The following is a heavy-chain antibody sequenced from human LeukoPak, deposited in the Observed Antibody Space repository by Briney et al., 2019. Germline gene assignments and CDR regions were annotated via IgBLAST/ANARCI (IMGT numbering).Heavy chain of an antibody. J-gene: IGHJ4*02. Sequence: SETLSLTCAVYGGSFSGYYWSWIRQPPGKGLEWIGEINHSGSTNYNPSLKSRVTISVDTSKNQFSLKLSSVTAADTAVYYCARETYYYDSSGYSEDVFWGQGTLVTVSS. CDR2: INHSGST. D-gene: IGHD3-22*01. CDR1: GGSFSGYY. CDR3: ARETYYYDSSGYSEDVF. V-gene: IGHV4-34*01.